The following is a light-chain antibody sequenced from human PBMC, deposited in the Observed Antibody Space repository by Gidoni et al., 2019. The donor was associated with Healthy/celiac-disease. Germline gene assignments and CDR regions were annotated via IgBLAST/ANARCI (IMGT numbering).Light chain of an antibody. Sequence: DIQMTQSPSTLSASVGDRVTITCRASQSISSWLAWYQQKPGKAPKLLIYKASSLESGVPSRFSGSGSGKEFTLTISSLQPDDFATYYCQQYNSYCSFXQXTKLEIK. CDR2: KAS. V-gene: IGKV1-5*03. CDR3: QQYNSYCS. CDR1: QSISSW. J-gene: IGKJ2*04.